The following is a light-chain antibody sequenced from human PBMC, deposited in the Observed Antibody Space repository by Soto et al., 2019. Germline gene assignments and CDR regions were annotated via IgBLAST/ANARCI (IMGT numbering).Light chain of an antibody. Sequence: DIQMTQSPSSLSASVGDRVIITCRASQTISSHLNWYQQKPGKAPNLLVYAASSLQSGAPSRFTGSGSGTDFTLTISSLQPEDFATYFCQQYYSYPQTFGQGTKVEIK. CDR1: QTISSH. V-gene: IGKV1-39*01. CDR3: QQYYSYPQT. CDR2: AAS. J-gene: IGKJ1*01.